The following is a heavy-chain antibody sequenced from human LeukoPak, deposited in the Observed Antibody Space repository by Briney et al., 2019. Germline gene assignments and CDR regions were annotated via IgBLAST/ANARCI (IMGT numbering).Heavy chain of an antibody. J-gene: IGHJ6*02. Sequence: PSETLSLTCTVSGGSISSYYWSWIRQPPGKGLEWIGYIYYSGSTNYNPSLKSQVTISVDTSKNQFSLKLSSVTAADTAVYYCARLPVSGYYYYYYGMDVWGQGTTVTVSS. CDR1: GGSISSYY. V-gene: IGHV4-59*08. CDR2: IYYSGST. D-gene: IGHD3-3*01. CDR3: ARLPVSGYYYYYYGMDV.